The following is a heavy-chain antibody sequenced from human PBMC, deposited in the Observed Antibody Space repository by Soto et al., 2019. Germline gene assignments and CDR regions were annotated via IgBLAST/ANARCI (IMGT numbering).Heavy chain of an antibody. Sequence: GGSLRLSCAASGFTFSSYAMSWFRQAPGKGLEWVSAISGSGGSTYYADSVKGRFTISRDNSENTLYLQMNSLRAEDTAVYYCAKVNYFYDFWSGYYDYWGQGTLVTVSS. CDR2: ISGSGGST. J-gene: IGHJ4*02. CDR1: GFTFSSYA. V-gene: IGHV3-23*01. D-gene: IGHD3-3*01. CDR3: AKVNYFYDFWSGYYDY.